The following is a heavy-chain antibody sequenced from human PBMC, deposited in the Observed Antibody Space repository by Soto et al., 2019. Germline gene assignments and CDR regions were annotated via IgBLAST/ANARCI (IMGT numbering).Heavy chain of an antibody. CDR2: ISYDGSNK. J-gene: IGHJ3*02. V-gene: IGHV3-30*18. Sequence: GGSLRLSCAASGFTFSSYGMHWVRQAPGKGLEWVAVISYDGSNKYYADSVKGRFTISRDNSKNTLYLQMNSLRAEDTAVYYCAKAQLDSSGWYLVAGAFDIWGQGTMVTVSS. D-gene: IGHD6-19*01. CDR1: GFTFSSYG. CDR3: AKAQLDSSGWYLVAGAFDI.